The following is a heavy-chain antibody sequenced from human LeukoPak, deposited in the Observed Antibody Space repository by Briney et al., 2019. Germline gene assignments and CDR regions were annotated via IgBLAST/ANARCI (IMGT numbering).Heavy chain of an antibody. Sequence: GGSLRLSCVTSGFTFSSYSMRWVRQAPGKGLECVSAIKDSGSSTVYEDSVKGRFTISRENSKKTLYLKMNTLRADDTAVYYCAKDSMGGYDYGWGVFDIWGQGTLVTVSS. J-gene: IGHJ3*02. CDR2: IKDSGSST. D-gene: IGHD5-18*01. CDR1: GFTFSSYS. CDR3: AKDSMGGYDYGWGVFDI. V-gene: IGHV3-23*01.